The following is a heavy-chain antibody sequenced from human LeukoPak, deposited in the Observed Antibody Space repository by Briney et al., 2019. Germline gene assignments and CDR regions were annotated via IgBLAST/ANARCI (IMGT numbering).Heavy chain of an antibody. V-gene: IGHV1-2*02. CDR1: GYTFTGYY. CDR2: INPNSGGT. D-gene: IGHD3-22*01. Sequence: ASVKVSCKASGYTFTGYYMHWVQQAPGQGLEWMGWINPNSGGTNYAQQFQGRLTMTRDTSISTAYMELSRLRSDDTAVYYCARVKTMIVVVSLFDYWGQGTLVTVSS. CDR3: ARVKTMIVVVSLFDY. J-gene: IGHJ4*02.